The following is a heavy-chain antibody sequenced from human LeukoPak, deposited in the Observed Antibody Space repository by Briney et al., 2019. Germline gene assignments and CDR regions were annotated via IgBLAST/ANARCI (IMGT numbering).Heavy chain of an antibody. D-gene: IGHD6-6*01. CDR3: ARLRPGSSSLSGWFDP. J-gene: IGHJ5*02. V-gene: IGHV4-39*01. Sequence: SETLSLTCTVSGGSISSSSYYWGWIRQPPGKGLEWIGSIYYSGSTYYNPSLKSRVTISADTSKNQFSLKLSSVTAADTAVYCCARLRPGSSSLSGWFDPWGQGTLVTVSS. CDR1: GGSISSSSYY. CDR2: IYYSGST.